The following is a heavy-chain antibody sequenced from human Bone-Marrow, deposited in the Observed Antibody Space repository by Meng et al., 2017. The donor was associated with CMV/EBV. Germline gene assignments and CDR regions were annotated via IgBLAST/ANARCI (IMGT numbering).Heavy chain of an antibody. V-gene: IGHV1-2*02. D-gene: IGHD2-2*01. CDR3: ARTRIEVEPDGRKIKYYNYGMDV. CDR2: INPNSGGT. J-gene: IGHJ6*02. CDR1: GYTFTGYY. Sequence: ASVKVSCKASGYTFTGYYMHWVRQAPGQGLEWMGWINPNSGGTNYAQKFQGRVTMTRDTSISTAYMELSRLRSDDTAVYYCARTRIEVEPDGRKIKYYNYGMDVWAKGPRSPSP.